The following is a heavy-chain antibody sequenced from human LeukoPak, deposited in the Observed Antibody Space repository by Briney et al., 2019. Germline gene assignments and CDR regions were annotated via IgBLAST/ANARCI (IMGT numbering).Heavy chain of an antibody. J-gene: IGHJ4*02. CDR2: ISSNGGST. V-gene: IGHV3-23*01. D-gene: IGHD2-15*01. CDR1: AFTVGSYR. Sequence: AGGSLRLACAASAFTVGSYRMTWVRQAPGRGLECVSTISSNGGSTYYADSVKGRFTISRDNSKNKLYLQMSSLRAEDTAVYYCARYCSGASCYSGVDYWGQGTLVPVSS. CDR3: ARYCSGASCYSGVDY.